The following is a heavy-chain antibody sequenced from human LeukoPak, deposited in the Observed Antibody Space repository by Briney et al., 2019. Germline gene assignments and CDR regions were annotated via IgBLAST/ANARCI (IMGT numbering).Heavy chain of an antibody. V-gene: IGHV3-23*01. D-gene: IGHD2-2*01. CDR3: AESTYCSSTSCLNFDY. CDR2: ISGSGGST. CDR1: GFTFSSYA. J-gene: IGHJ4*02. Sequence: PGGTLRLSCAASGFTFSSYAMSWVRQAPGKGLEWVSAISGSGGSTYYADSVKGRFTISRDNSKNTLYLQMNSLRAEDTAVYYCAESTYCSSTSCLNFDYWGQGTLVTVSS.